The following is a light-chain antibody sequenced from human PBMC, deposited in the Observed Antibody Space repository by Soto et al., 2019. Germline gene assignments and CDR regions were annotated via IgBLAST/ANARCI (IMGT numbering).Light chain of an antibody. CDR1: NSDVGSYNL. J-gene: IGLJ1*01. Sequence: QSALTQPASVSGSPGQSITISCTGTNSDVGSYNLVSWYQQHPGKAPKLMIYEVSKRPSGVSNRFSGSKSGNAASLTISGLQAEDEADYYCCSYADSAYVFGTGTQLTVL. CDR3: CSYADSAYV. CDR2: EVS. V-gene: IGLV2-23*02.